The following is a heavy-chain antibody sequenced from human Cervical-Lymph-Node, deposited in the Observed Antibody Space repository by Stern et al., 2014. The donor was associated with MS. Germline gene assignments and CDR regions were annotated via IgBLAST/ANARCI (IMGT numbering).Heavy chain of an antibody. CDR1: GSTFSKSA. Sequence: VQLVESGGGVVPPGRSLRLSCADSGSTFSKSAMHWVRQAPGKGLEWVAVISHDGSNKHYGDSVKGRLAISRDNSRNTLSLEIYSLRAEDTAVYYCVRTESFYYYDGMDVWGHGTTVIVSS. V-gene: IGHV3-30*09. J-gene: IGHJ6*02. CDR3: VRTESFYYYDGMDV. CDR2: ISHDGSNK.